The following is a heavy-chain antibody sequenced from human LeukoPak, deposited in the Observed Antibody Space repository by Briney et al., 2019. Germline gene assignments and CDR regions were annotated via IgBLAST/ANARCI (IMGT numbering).Heavy chain of an antibody. CDR1: GGSISSGGYY. D-gene: IGHD3-22*01. J-gene: IGHJ5*01. Sequence: SETLSLTCTVSGGSISSGGYYWSWIRQHPGKGLEWIGYIYYSGSTYYNPSLKSRVTISVDTSKNQFSLKLSSVTAADTAVYYCARGPRALSYYYDSSGYYWFDYWGQGTLVTVSS. CDR2: IYYSGST. CDR3: ARGPRALSYYYDSSGYYWFDY. V-gene: IGHV4-31*03.